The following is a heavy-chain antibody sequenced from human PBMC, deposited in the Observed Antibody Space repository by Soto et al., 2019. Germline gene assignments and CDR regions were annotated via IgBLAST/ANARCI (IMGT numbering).Heavy chain of an antibody. CDR3: AKGYTVTDY. CDR2: ISYDGSNK. Sequence: QVQLVESGGGVVQPGRSLRLSCAASGFTFSSYGMHWVRQAPGKGLEWVAVISYDGSNKYYADSVKGRFTISRDNSKNTLYLQMNSLRAEDTAVYYCAKGYTVTDYWGQGTLVTVSS. CDR1: GFTFSSYG. V-gene: IGHV3-30*18. J-gene: IGHJ4*02. D-gene: IGHD4-17*01.